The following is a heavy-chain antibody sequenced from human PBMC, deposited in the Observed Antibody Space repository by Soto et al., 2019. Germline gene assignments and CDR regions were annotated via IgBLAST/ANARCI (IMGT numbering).Heavy chain of an antibody. V-gene: IGHV3-23*01. J-gene: IGHJ4*02. D-gene: IGHD3-22*01. CDR2: ISGSGGST. CDR3: GKGNMIVVVESQTQDYYFDY. CDR1: GFTFSSYA. Sequence: GGSLRLSCAASGFTFSSYAMSWVRQAPGKGLEWVSAISGSGGSTYYADSVKGRFTISRDNSKNTLYLQMNSLRAEDTAVYYCGKGNMIVVVESQTQDYYFDYWGQGTLVTVSS.